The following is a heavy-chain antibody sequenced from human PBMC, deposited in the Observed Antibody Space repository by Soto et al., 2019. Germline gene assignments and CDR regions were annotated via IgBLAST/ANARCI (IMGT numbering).Heavy chain of an antibody. V-gene: IGHV3-21*01. Sequence: PGGSLRLSCAASGFTFSSYSMNWVRQAPGKGLEWVSSISSSSSYIYYADSVKGRFTISRDNAKNSLYLQMNSLRAEDTAVYYCARDLPLTTVYYYYGMVVWGQGPTVTVPS. J-gene: IGHJ6*02. CDR1: GFTFSSYS. CDR2: ISSSSSYI. D-gene: IGHD4-17*01. CDR3: ARDLPLTTVYYYYGMVV.